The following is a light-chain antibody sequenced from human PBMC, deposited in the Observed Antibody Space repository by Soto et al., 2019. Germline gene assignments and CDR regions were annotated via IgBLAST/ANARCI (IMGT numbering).Light chain of an antibody. CDR3: QQSYNSPLT. CDR1: QSISSY. V-gene: IGKV1-39*01. CDR2: AAS. J-gene: IGKJ4*01. Sequence: DIQMTQSPYSLSASVGDRVTITCRASQSISSYLNWYQQKPGKAPKLLIYAASSLQSGVPLRFSGSGSGTDFTLTISSLQPEDFATCYCQQSYNSPLTFGGGTKVEIK.